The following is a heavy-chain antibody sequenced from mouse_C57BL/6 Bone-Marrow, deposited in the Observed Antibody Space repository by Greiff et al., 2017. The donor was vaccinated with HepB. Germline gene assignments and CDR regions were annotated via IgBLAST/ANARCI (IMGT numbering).Heavy chain of an antibody. V-gene: IGHV1-81*01. J-gene: IGHJ4*01. CDR1: GYTFTSYG. D-gene: IGHD1-1*01. CDR3: ARSHYYYGNAMDY. CDR2: IYPRSGNT. Sequence: QVQLQESGAELARPGASVKLSCKASGYTFTSYGISWVKQRTGQGLEWIGEIYPRSGNTYYNEKFKGKATLTADKSSSTAYMELRSLTSEDSAVYFCARSHYYYGNAMDYWGQGTSVTVSS.